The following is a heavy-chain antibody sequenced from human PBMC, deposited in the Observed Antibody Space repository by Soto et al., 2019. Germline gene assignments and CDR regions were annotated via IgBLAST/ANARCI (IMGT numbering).Heavy chain of an antibody. CDR2: IIPFFDTA. J-gene: IGHJ6*02. V-gene: IGHV1-69*13. CDR3: AADVKSDTAMVNYV. D-gene: IGHD5-18*01. CDR1: GGTFSSHA. Sequence: GASVKVSCKASGGTFSSHAFSWVRQAPGQGLEWMGDIIPFFDTADYAQKFQGRVTITADESTSTAYMELSSLRSEDTAVYYCAADVKSDTAMVNYVWGQGTTVTVSS.